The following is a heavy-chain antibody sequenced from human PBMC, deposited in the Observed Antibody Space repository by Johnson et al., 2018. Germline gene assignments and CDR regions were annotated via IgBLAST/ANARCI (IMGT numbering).Heavy chain of an antibody. CDR3: ARDGQQLAPYPMDV. CDR1: GYTFRTHA. J-gene: IGHJ6*02. D-gene: IGHD6-13*01. V-gene: IGHV3-33*01. Sequence: QVQLVQSGGGVVQPGGSLRLSCEASGYTFRTHAMYGVRQAPGKGLEWVAQIWFAAGHAYSADSVNGRFSISRDNSKNTVFLQMNRLRDVDTAVYYCARDGQQLAPYPMDVWGQGTTVTVSS. CDR2: IWFAAGHA.